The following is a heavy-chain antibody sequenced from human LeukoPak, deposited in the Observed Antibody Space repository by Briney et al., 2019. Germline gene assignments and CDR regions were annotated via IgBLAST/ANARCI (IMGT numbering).Heavy chain of an antibody. J-gene: IGHJ4*02. V-gene: IGHV1-24*01. CDR1: GYTLTELS. CDR2: FDPEDGET. Sequence: ASVKVSCTVSGYTLTELSMHWVRQAPGKGLEGLGGFDPEDGETIYAQKFQGRVTMTEDTSTDTAYMELSSLRSEDTAVYYCATGFVSWPYSSGWRVVDYWGQGTLVTVSS. D-gene: IGHD6-19*01. CDR3: ATGFVSWPYSSGWRVVDY.